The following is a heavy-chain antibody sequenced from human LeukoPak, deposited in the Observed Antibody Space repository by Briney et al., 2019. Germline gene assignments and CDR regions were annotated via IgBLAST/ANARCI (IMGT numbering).Heavy chain of an antibody. J-gene: IGHJ4*02. CDR2: IRYDGSNK. V-gene: IGHV3-30*02. Sequence: GGSLRLSCAASGFTFSSYGMHWVRQAPGKGLEWVAFIRYDGSNKYYADSVKGRFTISRDNSKNTLYLQMNSLRAEDTAVYYWDYGDYHGVDYWGQGTLVTVSS. CDR3: DYGDYHGVDY. CDR1: GFTFSSYG. D-gene: IGHD4-17*01.